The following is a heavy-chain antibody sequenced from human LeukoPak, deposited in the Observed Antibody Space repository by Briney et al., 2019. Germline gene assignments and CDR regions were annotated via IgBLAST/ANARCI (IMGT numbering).Heavy chain of an antibody. V-gene: IGHV4-4*07. CDR3: ARDADPRDSSGWYYFDY. D-gene: IGHD6-19*01. CDR2: IYTSGST. J-gene: IGHJ4*02. Sequence: PSETLSLTCTVSGGSISSYYWSWIRQPAGKGLEWIGRIYTSGSTNYNPSLKSRVTMSVDTSKNQFSLKLSSVTAADTAVYYCARDADPRDSSGWYYFDYWGQGTLVTVSS. CDR1: GGSISSYY.